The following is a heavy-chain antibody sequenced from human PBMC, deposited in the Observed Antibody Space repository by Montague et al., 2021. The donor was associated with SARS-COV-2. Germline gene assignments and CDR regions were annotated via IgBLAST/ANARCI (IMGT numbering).Heavy chain of an antibody. Sequence: IYYSGSTYYNPSLKSRVTISVDTSKNQFSLKLSSVTAADTAVYYCARGFCNPFDVVGTSCAMDFWGQVTTVTISS. D-gene: IGHD2-2*01. J-gene: IGHJ6*02. V-gene: IGHV4-39*07. CDR2: IYYSGST. CDR3: ARGFCNPFDVVGTSCAMDF.